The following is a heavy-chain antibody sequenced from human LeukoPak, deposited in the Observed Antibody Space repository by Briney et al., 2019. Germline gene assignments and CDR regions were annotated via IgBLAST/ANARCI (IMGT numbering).Heavy chain of an antibody. V-gene: IGHV1-69*06. CDR2: IIPIFGTA. CDR3: ARLTEVNSSGWYRENWFDP. Sequence: SVKVSCKASGGTFSSYAISWVRQAPGQGLEWMGGIIPIFGTANYAQKFQGRVTITADKSTSTAYMELSSLRPEDTAVYYCARLTEVNSSGWYRENWFDPWGQGTLVTVSS. J-gene: IGHJ5*02. D-gene: IGHD6-19*01. CDR1: GGTFSSYA.